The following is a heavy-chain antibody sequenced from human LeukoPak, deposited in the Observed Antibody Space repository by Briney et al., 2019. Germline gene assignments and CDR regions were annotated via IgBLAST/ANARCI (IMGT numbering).Heavy chain of an antibody. D-gene: IGHD3-22*01. CDR2: INQDGSEK. CDR3: ARGTMIGYYFDY. Sequence: GGSLRLSCAASGFTFSSYWMTWVRQAPGKGLVWVTNINQDGSEKYYVDSVKGRFTISRDNTSNSLYLQMNSLRAGDTAVYYCARGTMIGYYFDYWGQGTLVTVSS. J-gene: IGHJ4*02. CDR1: GFTFSSYW. V-gene: IGHV3-7*01.